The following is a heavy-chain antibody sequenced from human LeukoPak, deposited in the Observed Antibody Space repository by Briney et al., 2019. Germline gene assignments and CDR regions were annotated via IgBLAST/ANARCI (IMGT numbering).Heavy chain of an antibody. Sequence: GGSLRLSCAASGFTFSTYAMSWVRQAPGKGLEWVSTISGSGANTYYADSVRGRFTISRDNSKNTLYLHMNSLRAEDTAVYYCARAQGSYYYMDVWGKGTTVTVSS. CDR2: ISGSGANT. CDR1: GFTFSTYA. CDR3: ARAQGSYYYMDV. J-gene: IGHJ6*03. D-gene: IGHD3-10*01. V-gene: IGHV3-23*01.